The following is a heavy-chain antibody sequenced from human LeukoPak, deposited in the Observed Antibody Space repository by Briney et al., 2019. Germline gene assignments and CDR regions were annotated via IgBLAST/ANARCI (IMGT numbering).Heavy chain of an antibody. V-gene: IGHV4-34*01. Sequence: PSETLSLTCAVYVGSFSGYYWSWIRQPPGKGLEWIGEINHSGSTNYNPSLKSRVTISADTSMNQFSLKLSSVTVADTAVYYCARSAWLQSLFDYWGQGTLVTVSS. J-gene: IGHJ4*02. CDR1: VGSFSGYY. CDR2: INHSGST. CDR3: ARSAWLQSLFDY. D-gene: IGHD5-24*01.